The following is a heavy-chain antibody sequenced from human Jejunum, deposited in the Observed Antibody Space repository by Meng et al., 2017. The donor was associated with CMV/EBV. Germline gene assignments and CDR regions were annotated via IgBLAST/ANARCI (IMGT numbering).Heavy chain of an antibody. D-gene: IGHD1-1*01. Sequence: SGNTFTNYAIHWVRQAPGQRFEWMGWINPGNGHTYYSQKFEGRLTIARDTSAGTAYMDLSTLRSEDTAVYYCARHWNGQGETVYFDYWGQGTLVTVSS. V-gene: IGHV1-3*01. CDR2: INPGNGHT. CDR1: GNTFTNYA. J-gene: IGHJ4*02. CDR3: ARHWNGQGETVYFDY.